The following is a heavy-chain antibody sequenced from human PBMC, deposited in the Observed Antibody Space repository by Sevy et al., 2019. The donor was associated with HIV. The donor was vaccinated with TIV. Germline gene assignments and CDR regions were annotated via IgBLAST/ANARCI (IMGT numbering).Heavy chain of an antibody. CDR3: ARGNSGSFDY. D-gene: IGHD3-22*01. Sequence: GGSLRLSCAASGFTFSSYWMHWVRLAPGKGLEWVANLKQDESKKYYVASVEGRFTISRDNAKDSLYLQMNSLRPGDTAAYYCARGNSGSFDYWGQGTLVTVSS. J-gene: IGHJ4*02. CDR1: GFTFSSYW. CDR2: LKQDESKK. V-gene: IGHV3-7*04.